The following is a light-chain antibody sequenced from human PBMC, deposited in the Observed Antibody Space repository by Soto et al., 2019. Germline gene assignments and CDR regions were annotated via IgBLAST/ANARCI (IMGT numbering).Light chain of an antibody. CDR1: QSISFY. CDR2: AAS. Sequence: DLQMTQSPSSLSASVGDRVTITCRASQSISFYLNWYQQKPGQAPKLLIYAASSLQSGVPSRFIGSGYATDFSLTISSLQPEDFATYYCQQYYRNSWTFGHGTKVDIK. J-gene: IGKJ1*01. CDR3: QQYYRNSWT. V-gene: IGKV1-39*01.